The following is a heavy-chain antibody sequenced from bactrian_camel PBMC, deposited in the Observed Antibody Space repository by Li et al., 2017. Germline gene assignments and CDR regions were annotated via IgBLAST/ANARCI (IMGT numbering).Heavy chain of an antibody. V-gene: IGHV3S31*01. Sequence: QLVESGGGSVQAGGSLRLSCAASGFTFGGYAMSWVRQAPGKGLEWVSEISSGGAKTHYADSVKGRFTISRDNAKNTLYLQMNSLKPEDTAMYYCAAFPSAGGRCTDFGYWGQGTQVTVS. CDR2: ISSGGAKT. CDR1: GFTFGGYA. CDR3: AAFPSAGGRCTDFGY. J-gene: IGHJ6*01.